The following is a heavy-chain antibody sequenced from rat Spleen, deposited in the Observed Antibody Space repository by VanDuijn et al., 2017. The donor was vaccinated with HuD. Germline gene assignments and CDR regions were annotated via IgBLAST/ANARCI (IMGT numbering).Heavy chain of an antibody. CDR2: IWTGGST. Sequence: QVQLMESGPGLVQPSETLSLTCTVSGFSLTNYSVHWVRQSPGKGLEWMGVIWTGGSTAYNSLLKSRLSISRDTSKSQVFLKMNSLQTEDTAMYFCARGSADYWGQGVMVTVSS. J-gene: IGHJ2*01. CDR3: ARGSADY. V-gene: IGHV2-45*01. CDR1: GFSLTNYS.